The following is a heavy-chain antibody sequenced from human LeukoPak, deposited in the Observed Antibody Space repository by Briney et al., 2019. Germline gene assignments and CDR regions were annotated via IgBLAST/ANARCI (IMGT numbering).Heavy chain of an antibody. V-gene: IGHV1-2*02. CDR3: ARDWGWFGESDAFDI. CDR1: GYTFTGYY. J-gene: IGHJ3*02. D-gene: IGHD3-10*01. CDR2: INPNHGDT. Sequence: ASVKVSCKASGYTFTGYYMHWVRQAPGQGLEWMGWINPNHGDTDYAQKFQGRVTMTRDTSITTAYMELNRLRSDDTAVYYCARDWGWFGESDAFDIWGQGTLVTVSS.